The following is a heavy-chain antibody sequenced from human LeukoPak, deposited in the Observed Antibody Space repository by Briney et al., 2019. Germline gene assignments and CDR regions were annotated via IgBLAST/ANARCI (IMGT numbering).Heavy chain of an antibody. CDR2: INTNTGNP. Sequence: ASVKVSCKASGYTFTNYAMNWVRQAPGQGLEWMGWINTNTGNPTYAQGFTGRFVFSLDTSVSTAYLQISSLKAEDTAVYYCARTGTMVRGVISFPPDYWGQGTLVTVSS. J-gene: IGHJ4*02. CDR3: ARTGTMVRGVISFPPDY. V-gene: IGHV7-4-1*02. D-gene: IGHD3-10*01. CDR1: GYTFTNYA.